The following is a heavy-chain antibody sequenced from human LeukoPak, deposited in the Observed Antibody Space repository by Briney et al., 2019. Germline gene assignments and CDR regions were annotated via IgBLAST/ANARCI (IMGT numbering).Heavy chain of an antibody. CDR2: IYSTADGGTP. CDR3: TKITAAAAYD. CDR1: GFTFSNAW. Sequence: AGGSLRLSCAASGFTFSNAWMSWVRQAPGKGLEWVGRIYSTADGGTPAYAAPVKGRFTISRDDSKNMLYLQMNSLKTEDTAVYYCTKITAAAAYDWGQGTLVTVSS. J-gene: IGHJ4*02. D-gene: IGHD2-2*01. V-gene: IGHV3-15*01.